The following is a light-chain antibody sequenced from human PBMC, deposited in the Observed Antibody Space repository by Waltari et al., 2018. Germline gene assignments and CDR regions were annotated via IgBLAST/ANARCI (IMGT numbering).Light chain of an antibody. CDR3: QQYYSAPWT. CDR1: QSILYSSNNKNY. Sequence: AVSLGERATINCKSSQSILYSSNNKNYLAWFHQKPGQPPKLLIYWASTRQSGVPDRFSGSGSGTDFTLTISSLQAEDVAVYYCQQYYSAPWTFGQGTKVEIK. CDR2: WAS. J-gene: IGKJ1*01. V-gene: IGKV4-1*01.